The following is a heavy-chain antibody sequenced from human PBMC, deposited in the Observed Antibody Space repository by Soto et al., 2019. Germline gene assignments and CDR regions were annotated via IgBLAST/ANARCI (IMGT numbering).Heavy chain of an antibody. V-gene: IGHV3-15*01. J-gene: IGHJ4*02. CDR1: GITFSNVW. CDR2: FKSKTDGGTT. D-gene: IGHD7-27*01. Sequence: GGSLRLSCAASGITFSNVWMSWVRQAPGKGLEWVGRFKSKTDGGTTDYAAPVKGRFTISRDNSKSTLYLQVDSLRPEDAAVYYCARDPKTSGGQHWAFNYFDSWGQGTLVTVSS. CDR3: ARDPKTSGGQHWAFNYFDS.